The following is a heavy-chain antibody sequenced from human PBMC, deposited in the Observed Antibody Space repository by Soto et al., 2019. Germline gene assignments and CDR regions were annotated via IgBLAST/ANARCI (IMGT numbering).Heavy chain of an antibody. CDR3: ARRGSDYSYFDY. V-gene: IGHV3-23*01. D-gene: IGHD3-16*01. J-gene: IGHJ4*02. CDR1: GFTFTNYA. Sequence: EVQLLESGGGLVQPGGSLRLSCAASGFTFTNYAMRWVRQAPGKGLEGISTIGGSEGRTYYADSVKGRFTISKDNSKNTLYLQMNNLRAEDTAIYYCARRGSDYSYFDYWGQGTLVTVSS. CDR2: IGGSEGRT.